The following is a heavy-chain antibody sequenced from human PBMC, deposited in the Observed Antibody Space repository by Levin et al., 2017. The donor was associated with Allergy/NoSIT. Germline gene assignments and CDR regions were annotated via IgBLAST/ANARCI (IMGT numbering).Heavy chain of an antibody. D-gene: IGHD3-22*01. Sequence: GGSLRLSCAASGFTFSSYAMSWVRQAPGKGLEWVSAISGSGGSTYYADSVKGRFTISRDNSKNTLYLQMNSLRAEDTAVYYCAKDTYYYDSSGYSYYYGMDVWGQGTTVTVSS. J-gene: IGHJ6*02. CDR1: GFTFSSYA. V-gene: IGHV3-23*01. CDR2: ISGSGGST. CDR3: AKDTYYYDSSGYSYYYGMDV.